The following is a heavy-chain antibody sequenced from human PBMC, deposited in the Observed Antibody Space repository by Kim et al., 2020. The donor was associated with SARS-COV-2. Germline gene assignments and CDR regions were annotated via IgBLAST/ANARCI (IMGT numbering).Heavy chain of an antibody. V-gene: IGHV4-34*01. J-gene: IGHJ4*02. Sequence: SETLSLTCAVYGGSFSGYYWSWIRQPPGKGLEWIGEINHSGSTNYNPSLKSRVTISVDTSKNQFSLKLSSVTAADTAVYYCARGRGQWGSLGWNYSPHFDYWGQGTLVTVSS. CDR3: ARGRGQWGSLGWNYSPHFDY. D-gene: IGHD1-7*01. CDR2: INHSGST. CDR1: GGSFSGYY.